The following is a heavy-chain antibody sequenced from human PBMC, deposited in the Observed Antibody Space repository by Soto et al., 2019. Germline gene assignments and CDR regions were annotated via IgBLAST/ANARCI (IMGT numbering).Heavy chain of an antibody. Sequence: SETLSLTCTVSDDFISSYYWNWIRQPAGKGLEWIGRVSTNGATNYNPSLESRVTMSVDTSKNQFSLKLTTVTAADTAVYFCARADYEILTGSYAMDVWGQGTTVTVSS. CDR2: VSTNGAT. CDR1: DDFISSYY. V-gene: IGHV4-4*07. J-gene: IGHJ6*02. CDR3: ARADYEILTGSYAMDV. D-gene: IGHD3-9*01.